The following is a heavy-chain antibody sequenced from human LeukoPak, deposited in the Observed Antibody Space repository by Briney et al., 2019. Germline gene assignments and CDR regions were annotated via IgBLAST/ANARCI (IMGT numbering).Heavy chain of an antibody. CDR3: ARSFFYSGYDPYFDY. V-gene: IGHV1-2*02. J-gene: IGHJ4*02. CDR2: INPNSGGT. D-gene: IGHD5-12*01. CDR1: GYTFTGYY. Sequence: ASVKVSCKASGYTFTGYYMHWVRQAPGQGLEWMGWINPNSGGTNYAQKFQGRVTMTRDTSISTAYMELSRLRSDDTAVYYCARSFFYSGYDPYFDYWGQGTLVTVSS.